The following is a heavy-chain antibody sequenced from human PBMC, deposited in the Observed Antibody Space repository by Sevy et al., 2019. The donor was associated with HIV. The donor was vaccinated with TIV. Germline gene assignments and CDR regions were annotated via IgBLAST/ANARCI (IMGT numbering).Heavy chain of an antibody. J-gene: IGHJ4*02. CDR2: ISSSSSYI. V-gene: IGHV3-21*01. CDR1: GFTFSSYS. CDR3: ARDRGGSYYDSSGYVVDY. Sequence: GGSLRLSCAASGFTFSSYSMNWVRQAPGKGLEWVSCISSSSSYIYYADSVKGRFTISRDNAKNSLYLQMNSLRAEDTAVYYCARDRGGSYYDSSGYVVDYWGQGTLVTVSS. D-gene: IGHD3-22*01.